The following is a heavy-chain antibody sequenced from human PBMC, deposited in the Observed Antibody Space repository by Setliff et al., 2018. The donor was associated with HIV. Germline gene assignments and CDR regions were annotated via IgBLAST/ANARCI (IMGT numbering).Heavy chain of an antibody. V-gene: IGHV1-46*01. D-gene: IGHD3-16*01. CDR2: IDPSGGST. CDR3: ARAVASKNIRGEYYFDY. CDR1: GYTFTNYF. Sequence: ASVKVSCKASGYTFTNYFMHWVRQAPGQGLEWMGIIDPSGGSTTYAQKFQGRLTMTRDTSTSTLYMELSSLRSEDTAVYYCARAVASKNIRGEYYFDYWGQGTLVTVSS. J-gene: IGHJ4*02.